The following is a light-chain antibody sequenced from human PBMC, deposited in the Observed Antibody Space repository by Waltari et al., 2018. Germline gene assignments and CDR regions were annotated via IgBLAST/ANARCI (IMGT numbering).Light chain of an antibody. CDR1: QSVSVN. CDR2: DAS. CDR3: QQYNDWYS. J-gene: IGKJ2*03. Sequence: EKVMTQSPATLSVSPGDVVTLAGRARQSVSVNVAWYQHRPGQAPRLLSYDASTRASGNPARFSGSGSGTEFTLTISGLQSEDRALYYCQQYNDWYSFGQGNKLEIK. V-gene: IGKV3-15*01.